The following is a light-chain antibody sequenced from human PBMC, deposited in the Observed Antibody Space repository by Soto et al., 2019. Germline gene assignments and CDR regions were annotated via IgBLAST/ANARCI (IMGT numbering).Light chain of an antibody. Sequence: SYELTQPPSVSVSPGQTASINCSGDKLGDKYACWYQQKPGQSPVLVIYQDSKRPSGIPERFSGSNSGNTATLTISGTQAMDEADYFCQARDSSTMVFGGGTKVTVL. CDR1: KLGDKY. V-gene: IGLV3-1*01. CDR2: QDS. CDR3: QARDSSTMV. J-gene: IGLJ2*01.